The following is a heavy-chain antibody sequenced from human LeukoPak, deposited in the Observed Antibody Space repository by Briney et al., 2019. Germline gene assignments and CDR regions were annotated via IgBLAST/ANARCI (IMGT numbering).Heavy chain of an antibody. CDR1: GFTFSSYS. J-gene: IGHJ5*02. CDR3: ARDGAVVGNRPNWFDP. V-gene: IGHV3-21*01. Sequence: GGSLRLSCAASGFTFSSYSMNWVRQAPGKGLEWVSSISSSSSYIYYADSVKGRFTISRDNAKNSLYLQMNSLRAEDTAVYYCARDGAVVGNRPNWFDPWGQGTLVTVSS. CDR2: ISSSSSYI. D-gene: IGHD6-19*01.